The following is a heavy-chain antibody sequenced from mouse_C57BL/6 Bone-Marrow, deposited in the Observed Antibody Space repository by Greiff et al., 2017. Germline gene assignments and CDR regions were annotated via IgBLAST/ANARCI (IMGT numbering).Heavy chain of an antibody. J-gene: IGHJ2*01. V-gene: IGHV1-50*01. CDR1: GYTFTSYW. CDR3: ARIYYFYY. CDR2: IDPSDSYT. Sequence: QVQLQQPGAELVKPGASVKLSCKASGYTFTSYWMQWVKQRPGQGLEWIGEIDPSDSYTNYNQKFKGKATLSVDTSSSTAYMQLSSLTSEDSAVYDCARIYYFYYWGQGTTLTVSS.